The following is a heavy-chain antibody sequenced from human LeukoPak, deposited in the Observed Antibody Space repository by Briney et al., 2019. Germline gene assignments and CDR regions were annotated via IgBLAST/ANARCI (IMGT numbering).Heavy chain of an antibody. CDR1: GVTLSNYA. CDR3: AKGYYYDTSGYHQYFDC. V-gene: IGHV3-23*01. D-gene: IGHD3-22*01. J-gene: IGHJ4*02. CDR2: ISSSGSGGNT. Sequence: GGSLRLSCVASGVTLSNYAMSWARQAPGKGLEWVSGISSSGSGGNTYYADSVKGRFTISRDNSKNTLYLQMNSLRAEDTAVYYCAKGYYYDTSGYHQYFDCWGQGTLVTVSS.